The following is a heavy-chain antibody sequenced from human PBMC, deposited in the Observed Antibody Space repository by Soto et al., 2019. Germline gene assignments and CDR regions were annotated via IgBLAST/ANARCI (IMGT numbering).Heavy chain of an antibody. Sequence: QVQLVQPGAEVKKPGSSVKFSCKASGGTFSSYSINWVRQAPGQGLEWMGEIIPIFGTANYAQKCQGRVTITADESTSTAYMELSSLRSEDTAVYYCARDGGRHSGGIDYWGQGTLVTVSS. V-gene: IGHV1-69*01. CDR3: ARDGGRHSGGIDY. CDR2: IIPIFGTA. D-gene: IGHD1-26*01. CDR1: GGTFSSYS. J-gene: IGHJ4*02.